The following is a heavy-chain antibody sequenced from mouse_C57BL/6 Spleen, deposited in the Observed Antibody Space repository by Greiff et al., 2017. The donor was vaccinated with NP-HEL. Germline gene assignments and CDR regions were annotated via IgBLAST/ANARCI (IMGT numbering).Heavy chain of an antibody. D-gene: IGHD2-5*01. V-gene: IGHV14-4*01. CDR3: TYSNYGWFAY. Sequence: EVQRVESGAELVRPGASVKLSCTASGFNIKDDYMHWVKQRPEQGLEWIGWIDPENGDTEYASKFQGKATITADTSSNTAYLQLSSLTSEDTAVYYCTYSNYGWFAYWGQGTLVTVSA. CDR1: GFNIKDDY. CDR2: IDPENGDT. J-gene: IGHJ3*01.